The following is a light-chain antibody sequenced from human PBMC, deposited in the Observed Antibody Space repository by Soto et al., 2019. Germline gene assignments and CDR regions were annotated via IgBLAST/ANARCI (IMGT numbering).Light chain of an antibody. CDR3: AAWDDSLSGPCVV. Sequence: QPVLTQPPSASGTPGQRVTISCSGSSSNIGSNYVYWYQQLPGTAPKLLIYSNNQRPSGVPDRFSGSKSGTSASLAISGLRSEDEADYYCAAWDDSLSGPCVVFGGGTKLTVL. CDR1: SSNIGSNY. CDR2: SNN. J-gene: IGLJ2*01. V-gene: IGLV1-47*02.